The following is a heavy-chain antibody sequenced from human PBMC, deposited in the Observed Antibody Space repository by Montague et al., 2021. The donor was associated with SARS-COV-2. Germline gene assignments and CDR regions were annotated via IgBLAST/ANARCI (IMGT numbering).Heavy chain of an antibody. CDR3: ARAQNICFIANCVNYFDL. J-gene: IGHJ4*02. V-gene: IGHV4-59*11. D-gene: IGHD2-15*01. Sequence: SETLSLTCSVPGSSTCGPYWTWTRQSPGTRMQWIGYIFYTGSKKFNPSLKTRVSMSLDASKNHFSLRLSAVTAADTARYYCARAQNICFIANCVNYFDLWGLGALVTVSS. CDR1: GSSTCGPY. CDR2: IFYTGSK.